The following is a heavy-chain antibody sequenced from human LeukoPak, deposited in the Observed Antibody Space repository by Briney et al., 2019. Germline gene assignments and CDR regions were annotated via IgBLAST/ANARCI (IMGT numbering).Heavy chain of an antibody. D-gene: IGHD2-2*01. Sequence: RSSETLSLTCTVSGGSISSSSYYWGWIRQPPGKGLEWIGSIYYSGSTYYNPSLKSRVTISVDTSKNQFSLKLSSVTAADTAVYYCASRPIVVVPAAINYWGQGTLVTVSS. J-gene: IGHJ4*02. CDR2: IYYSGST. V-gene: IGHV4-39*01. CDR3: ASRPIVVVPAAINY. CDR1: GGSISSSSYY.